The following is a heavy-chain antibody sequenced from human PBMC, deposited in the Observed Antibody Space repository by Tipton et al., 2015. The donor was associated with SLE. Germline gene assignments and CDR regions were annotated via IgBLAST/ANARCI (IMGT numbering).Heavy chain of an antibody. CDR2: IYYSGST. D-gene: IGHD2-8*01. J-gene: IGHJ4*02. V-gene: IGHV4-39*07. CDR3: ASNRFVGVRGYFDY. CDR1: GGSKSSSSYY. Sequence: TLSLTCTVSGGSKSSSSYYWGWIRQPPGKGLEWIGRIYYSGSTYYNPSLKSRVTISVDTSKNQFSLKLSYVTAADTAVYYCASNRFVGVRGYFDYWGQGTLVTVSS.